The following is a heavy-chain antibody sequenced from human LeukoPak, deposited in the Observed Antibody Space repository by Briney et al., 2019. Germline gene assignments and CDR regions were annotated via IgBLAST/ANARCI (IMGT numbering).Heavy chain of an antibody. CDR1: GFRFSSYS. CDR3: AKDTSMVTGYYSDY. D-gene: IGHD5-18*01. CDR2: ITSSSSTL. V-gene: IGHV3-48*01. J-gene: IGHJ4*02. Sequence: GGSLRLSCAASGFRFSSYSMNWVRQAPGKGLEWVSYITSSSSTLYYADSVKGRFTISRDNAKNSLYLQMNSLRAEDTAVYYCAKDTSMVTGYYSDYWGQGTLVTVSS.